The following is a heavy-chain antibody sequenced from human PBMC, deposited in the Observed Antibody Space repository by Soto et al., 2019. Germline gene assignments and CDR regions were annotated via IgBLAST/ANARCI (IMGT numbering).Heavy chain of an antibody. Sequence: EVQLLESGGGLVQPGGSLRLSCVGSGFTFSTYAMSWVRQAPGKGLEWVSAISGSGGGVSTYYTDSVKGRFTISRDKSKNTLYLQLYSLRAEDTAVYYCALRKTGSFFDYWGQGTLVTVSS. J-gene: IGHJ4*02. CDR3: ALRKTGSFFDY. D-gene: IGHD1-26*01. CDR2: ISGSGGGVST. V-gene: IGHV3-23*01. CDR1: GFTFSTYA.